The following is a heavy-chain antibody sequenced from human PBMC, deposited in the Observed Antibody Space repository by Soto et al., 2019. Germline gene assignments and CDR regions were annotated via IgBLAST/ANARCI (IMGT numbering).Heavy chain of an antibody. CDR2: LYYRGNT. V-gene: IGHV4-31*03. CDR1: GGSIISSGYY. D-gene: IGHD6-13*01. J-gene: IGHJ6*02. CDR3: ARDVAAGGVYYYAMDV. Sequence: SETLSLTCTVSGGSIISSGYYFNCIRQYPGNGLELIGYLYYRGNTHYNASLKSRVTISVDTSRNQFSLKLSSVTAADTAVYYCARDVAAGGVYYYAMDVWGQGTTVTVSS.